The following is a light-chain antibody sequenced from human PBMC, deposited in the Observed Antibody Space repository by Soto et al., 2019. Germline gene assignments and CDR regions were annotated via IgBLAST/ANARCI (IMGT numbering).Light chain of an antibody. V-gene: IGKV4-1*01. CDR3: QQYYGTPRT. CDR2: GAS. J-gene: IGKJ1*01. CDR1: QSVLYSSNNKNY. Sequence: DIVVTHSPDSLAVSLCGWATINCKSSQSVLYSSNNKNYLAWYQQKPGQPPKLLIYGASTRESGVPDRFSGSGSGTDFTLTISRLQAEDVAVYYCQQYYGTPRTFGQGTKVDI.